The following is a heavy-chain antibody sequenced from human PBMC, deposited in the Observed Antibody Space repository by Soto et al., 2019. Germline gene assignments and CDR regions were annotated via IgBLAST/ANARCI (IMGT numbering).Heavy chain of an antibody. CDR1: GGSISSSSYY. Sequence: SETLSLTCTVSGGSISSSSYYWGWIRQPPGKGLEWIGSIYYSGSTYYNPSLKSRVTISVDTSKNQFSLKLSSVTAADTAVYYCARHGQIVATIFNWFDPWGQGTLVTVSS. D-gene: IGHD5-12*01. CDR2: IYYSGST. J-gene: IGHJ5*02. V-gene: IGHV4-39*01. CDR3: ARHGQIVATIFNWFDP.